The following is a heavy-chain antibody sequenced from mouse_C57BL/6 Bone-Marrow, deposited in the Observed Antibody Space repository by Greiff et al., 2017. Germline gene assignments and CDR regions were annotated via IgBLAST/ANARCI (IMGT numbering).Heavy chain of an antibody. CDR1: GFTFSDYG. CDR2: ISSGSSTI. J-gene: IGHJ2*01. V-gene: IGHV5-17*01. CDR3: ASSYYYGSRIDY. D-gene: IGHD1-1*01. Sequence: EVQLVESGGGLVKPGGSLKLSCAASGFTFSDYGMHWVRQAPEKGLEWVAYISSGSSTIYYADTVKGRFTISRDNAKNTLFLQMTSLRSEDTAMYYCASSYYYGSRIDYWGQGTTLTVSS.